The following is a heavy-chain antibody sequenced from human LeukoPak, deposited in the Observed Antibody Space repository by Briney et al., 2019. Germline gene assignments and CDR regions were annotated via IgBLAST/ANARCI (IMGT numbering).Heavy chain of an antibody. J-gene: IGHJ4*02. CDR3: TRGGTSGSYQFDY. Sequence: GGSLRLSCAASGFTFSSYAMSWVRQAPGKGLEWVSAISGSGGSTYYADSVKGRFTISRDNSKNTLYLQMNSLRAEDTAVYYCTRGGTSGSYQFDYWGQGTLVTVSS. CDR2: ISGSGGST. CDR1: GFTFSSYA. V-gene: IGHV3-23*01. D-gene: IGHD1-26*01.